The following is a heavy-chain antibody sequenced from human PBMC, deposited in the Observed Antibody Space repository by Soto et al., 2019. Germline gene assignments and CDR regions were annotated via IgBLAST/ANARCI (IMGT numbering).Heavy chain of an antibody. J-gene: IGHJ4*02. Sequence: SETLSLTCTVSGGSISSGGYYWSWIRQHPGKGLEWIGYIYYSGSTYYNPSLKSRVTISVDTSKNQFSLKLSSVTAADTAVNYCARDVCTNGVCYPEWGQGTLVTVSS. CDR2: IYYSGST. D-gene: IGHD2-8*01. CDR1: GGSISSGGYY. V-gene: IGHV4-31*03. CDR3: ARDVCTNGVCYPE.